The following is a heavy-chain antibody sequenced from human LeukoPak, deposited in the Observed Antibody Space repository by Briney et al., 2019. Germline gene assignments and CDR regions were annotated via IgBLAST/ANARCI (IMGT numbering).Heavy chain of an antibody. CDR1: GGSISSYY. CDR2: IYYSGST. CDR3: ARERYSYGFDY. D-gene: IGHD5-18*01. Sequence: SETLSLTCTVSGGSISSYYWSWIRQPSGKGLEWIGYIYYSGSTNYNPSLKSRVTISVDTSKNQFSLKLSSVTAADTAVYYCARERYSYGFDYWGQGTLVTVSS. V-gene: IGHV4-59*01. J-gene: IGHJ4*02.